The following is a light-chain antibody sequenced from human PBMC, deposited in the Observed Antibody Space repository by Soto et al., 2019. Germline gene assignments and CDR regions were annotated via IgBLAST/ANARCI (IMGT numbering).Light chain of an antibody. CDR2: DAS. CDR1: QSVSSS. Sequence: EIVLTQSPATLSLSPGERATLSCKASQSVSSSLAWFQQKPGQAPRLLIYDASNRATGILARFSASGSGTDFTLTISSLEPEDFAVYYCHQRSNWPRTFGQGTKVEIK. J-gene: IGKJ1*01. V-gene: IGKV3-11*01. CDR3: HQRSNWPRT.